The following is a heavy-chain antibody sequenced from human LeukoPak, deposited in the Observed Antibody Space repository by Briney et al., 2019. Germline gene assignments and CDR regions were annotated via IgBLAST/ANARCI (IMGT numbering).Heavy chain of an antibody. CDR1: GFTLSSYE. J-gene: IGHJ5*02. CDR2: ISSSGSTI. CDR3: ARENDIVTGYPDNCFDP. V-gene: IGHV3-48*03. Sequence: EGPLRLSCAASGFTLSSYEMNWVRQAPGKGLEWGSYISSSGSTIYYADSVKGRFTNSRDNAKNSLYLQMNSLRAEDTAVYYCARENDIVTGYPDNCFDPWGQGTQVIVSS. D-gene: IGHD3-9*01.